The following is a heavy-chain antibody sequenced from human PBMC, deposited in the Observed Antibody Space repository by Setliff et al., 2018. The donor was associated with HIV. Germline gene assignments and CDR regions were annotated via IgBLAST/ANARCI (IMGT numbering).Heavy chain of an antibody. Sequence: SETLSLTCTVSGGSISSSSYYWGWIRQPPGKGLEWIGSIYYSGRTYYNPSLKSRVTISVDTSKNQFSLKLSSVTAADTAVYYCARHDGDGNFDYWGQGTPVTVSS. J-gene: IGHJ4*02. CDR3: ARHDGDGNFDY. D-gene: IGHD7-27*01. CDR1: GGSISSSSYY. V-gene: IGHV4-39*01. CDR2: IYYSGRT.